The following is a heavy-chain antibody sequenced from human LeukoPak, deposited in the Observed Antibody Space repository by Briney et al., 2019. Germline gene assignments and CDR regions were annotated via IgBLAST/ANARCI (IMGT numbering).Heavy chain of an antibody. CDR3: ARGAQQYYDFWSGYGDAFDI. Sequence: SETLSLTCTVSGGSISSYYWSWIRQPPGKGLEWIGYIYYSGSTNYNPSLKSRVTISVDTSKNQFSLKLSSVTAADTAVYYCARGAQQYYDFWSGYGDAFDIWGQGTMVTVSS. V-gene: IGHV4-59*01. J-gene: IGHJ3*02. CDR2: IYYSGST. CDR1: GGSISSYY. D-gene: IGHD3-3*01.